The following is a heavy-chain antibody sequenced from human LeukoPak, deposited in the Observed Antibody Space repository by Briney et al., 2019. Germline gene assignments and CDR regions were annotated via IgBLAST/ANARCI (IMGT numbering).Heavy chain of an antibody. CDR2: INSDGSST. CDR3: ARDFRAFDI. V-gene: IGHV3-74*01. Sequence: GGSLRLSCAASGFTFSGSAMHWLRQASGKGLVWVSRINSDGSSTSYADSVKGRFTISRDNAKNTLYLQMNSLRAEDTAVYYCARDFRAFDIWGQGTMVAVSS. J-gene: IGHJ3*02. CDR1: GFTFSGSA.